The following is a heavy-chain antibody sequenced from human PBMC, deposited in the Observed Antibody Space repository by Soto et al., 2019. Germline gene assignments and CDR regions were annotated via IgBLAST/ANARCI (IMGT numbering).Heavy chain of an antibody. CDR1: GFTFSSYW. CDR2: INSDGSST. V-gene: IGHV3-74*01. CDR3: ARDSYYYGSGSYLIPPYYYYGMDV. D-gene: IGHD3-10*01. J-gene: IGHJ6*02. Sequence: VGSLRLSGAASGFTFSSYWMHWVRQARWKGLVWVSRINSDGSSTSYADSVKGRFTISRDNAKNTLYLQMNSLRAEDTAVYYCARDSYYYGSGSYLIPPYYYYGMDVWGQGTTVTVSS.